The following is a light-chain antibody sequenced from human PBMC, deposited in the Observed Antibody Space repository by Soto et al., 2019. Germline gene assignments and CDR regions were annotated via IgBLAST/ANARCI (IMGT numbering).Light chain of an antibody. CDR1: QSVSTN. CDR2: GAS. Sequence: EMVMTQSPATLSVSPGERATLSCRASQSVSTNLSWYQQKPGQTPRLLVYGASARATGIPARFSGSGSGTEFTLTISSLQSEDFALYFCQQYNNWPWTFGQGTKVDIK. CDR3: QQYNNWPWT. J-gene: IGKJ1*01. V-gene: IGKV3-15*01.